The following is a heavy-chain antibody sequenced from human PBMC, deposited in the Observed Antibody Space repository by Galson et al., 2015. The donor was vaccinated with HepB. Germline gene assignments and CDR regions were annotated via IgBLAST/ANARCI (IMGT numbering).Heavy chain of an antibody. D-gene: IGHD1-1*01. CDR2: ISPDGSTV. V-gene: IGHV3-30-3*01. Sequence: SLRLSCAASGFTFSGYNMHWVRQSPVKGLEWLAIISPDGSTVFYADSVKGRFTISRDNSETTLFQQVNSLRPEDTAVYYCARDLKWNFDYWGQGTQVTVSS. J-gene: IGHJ4*02. CDR3: ARDLKWNFDY. CDR1: GFTFSGYN.